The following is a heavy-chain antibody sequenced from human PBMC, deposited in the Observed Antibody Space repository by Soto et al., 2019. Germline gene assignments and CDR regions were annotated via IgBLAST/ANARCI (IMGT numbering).Heavy chain of an antibody. J-gene: IGHJ6*02. V-gene: IGHV1-2*04. CDR1: GYTFTGYY. Sequence: ASVKVSCEACGYTFTGYYMHWVRQAPGQGLEWMGWINPNSGGTNYAQKFQGWVTMTRDTSISTAYMELSRLRAEDTAVYYCAREGYSSGWTIYYYYYYGMDVWGQGTTVTVSS. CDR3: AREGYSSGWTIYYYYYYGMDV. D-gene: IGHD6-19*01. CDR2: INPNSGGT.